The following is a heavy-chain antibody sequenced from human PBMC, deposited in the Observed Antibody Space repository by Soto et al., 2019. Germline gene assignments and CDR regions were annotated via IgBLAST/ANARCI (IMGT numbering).Heavy chain of an antibody. V-gene: IGHV1-3*01. D-gene: IGHD6-13*01. CDR2: INAGNGNT. CDR1: GYTFTSYA. CDR3: EREEAAGTLDY. J-gene: IGHJ4*02. Sequence: ASVKVSCKASGYTFTSYAMHWVRQAPGQGLEWMGWINAGNGNTKYSRKFQGRVTITRDTSASTAYMELSSLRSEDTAVYYCEREEAAGTLDYWGQGTLVTVSS.